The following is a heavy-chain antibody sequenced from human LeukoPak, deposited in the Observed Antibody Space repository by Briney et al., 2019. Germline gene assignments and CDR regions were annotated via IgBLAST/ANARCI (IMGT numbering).Heavy chain of an antibody. J-gene: IGHJ6*03. V-gene: IGHV1-18*01. CDR3: VRDGHRLYDYYYYYMDV. Sequence: GASVKVSCKASGYTFTTYGISWVRQAPGQGLEWMGWISACNGHTNYAQKLQGRVTMTTDASTTTAYMELRSLRSDDTAVYYCVRDGHRLYDYYYYYMDVWGKGTTVTVSS. D-gene: IGHD2-2*02. CDR1: GYTFTTYG. CDR2: ISACNGHT.